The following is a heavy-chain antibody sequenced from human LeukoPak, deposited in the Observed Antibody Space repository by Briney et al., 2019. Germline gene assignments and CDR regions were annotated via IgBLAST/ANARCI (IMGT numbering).Heavy chain of an antibody. CDR2: IYYSGST. J-gene: IGHJ3*02. V-gene: IGHV4-61*01. CDR3: ARQQANGAFDI. CDR1: GGSVSSGSYY. Sequence: KTSETLSLTCTVSGGSVSSGSYYWSWIRQPPGKGLEWIGYIYYSGSTNYNPSLKSRVTISVDTSKNQFSLKLSSVTAADTAVYYCARQQANGAFDIWGQGTMVTVSS. D-gene: IGHD1/OR15-1a*01.